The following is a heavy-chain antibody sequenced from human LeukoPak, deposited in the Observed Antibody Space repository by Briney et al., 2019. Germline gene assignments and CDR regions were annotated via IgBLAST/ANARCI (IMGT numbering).Heavy chain of an antibody. CDR1: GDSISSNNW. D-gene: IGHD5-12*01. V-gene: IGHV4-4*02. CDR3: TRRRGGWILDY. J-gene: IGHJ4*02. CDR2: ISHAGST. Sequence: SETLSLTCTVSGDSISSNNWWNWVRQPPGKGLDWIGEISHAGSTKYNPSLKNRVTISKDDSKNQFSLKLNSVTAADTAAYYCTRRRGGWILDYGGRGALAPVSS.